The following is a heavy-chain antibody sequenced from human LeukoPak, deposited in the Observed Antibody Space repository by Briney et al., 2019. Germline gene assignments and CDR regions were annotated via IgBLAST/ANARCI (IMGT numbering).Heavy chain of an antibody. CDR3: ARGRGLMSGS. CDR2: IYHSGST. CDR1: GYSISSDYY. J-gene: IGHJ5*02. Sequence: SETLSLTCTVSGYSISSDYYWGWIRQPPGKGLEWIGSIYHSGSTYYNPSLKSRLTISVDTSKNQFSLKLSSVTAADTAVYYCARGRGLMSGSWGQGTLVTVSS. D-gene: IGHD2-15*01. V-gene: IGHV4-38-2*02.